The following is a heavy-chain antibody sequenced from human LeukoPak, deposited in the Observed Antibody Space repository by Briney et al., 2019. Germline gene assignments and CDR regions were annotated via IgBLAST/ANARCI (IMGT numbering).Heavy chain of an antibody. J-gene: IGHJ4*02. Sequence: SETLSLTCTVYGVSISSYYWSWIRQPPGKGLEWIGYIYYSGSTNYNPSLKSRVTISVDTSKNQFSLKLSSVTAADTAVYYCAREGGYCSGGSCYRIIDYWGQGTLVTVSS. CDR1: GVSISSYY. CDR2: IYYSGST. CDR3: AREGGYCSGGSCYRIIDY. V-gene: IGHV4-59*01. D-gene: IGHD2-15*01.